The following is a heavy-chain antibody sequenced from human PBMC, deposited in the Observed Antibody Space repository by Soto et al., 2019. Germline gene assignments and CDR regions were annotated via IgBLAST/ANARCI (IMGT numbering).Heavy chain of an antibody. CDR3: ARGYCGGDCYSGGVSSFEW. V-gene: IGHV4-30-2*01. CDR2: IYHSGTT. CDR1: GGSISSGRYS. Sequence: SETLSLTCAVSGGSISSGRYSWSWIRQPPGKGLEWIGYIYHSGTTFYSPSLKSRVSMSVDMSRNQFSLKLTSVTAADTALYYCARGYCGGDCYSGGVSSFEWWGQGTLVTVSS. D-gene: IGHD2-21*02. J-gene: IGHJ4*02.